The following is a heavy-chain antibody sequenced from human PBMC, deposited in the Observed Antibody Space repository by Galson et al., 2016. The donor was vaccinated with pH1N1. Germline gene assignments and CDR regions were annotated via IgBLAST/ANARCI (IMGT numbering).Heavy chain of an antibody. Sequence: SVKVSCKASGGSLSTYPISWVRQAPGLGLEWMGRSVPVFGSAKYSPRFQGRVAISRDESASTVYKELTSLTAEETGIYYCAKDRTVDYGQSPPFFESWGQGTLVSVSS. J-gene: IGHJ4*02. CDR1: GGSLSTYP. D-gene: IGHD3-16*01. V-gene: IGHV1-69*05. CDR2: SVPVFGSA. CDR3: AKDRTVDYGQSPPFFES.